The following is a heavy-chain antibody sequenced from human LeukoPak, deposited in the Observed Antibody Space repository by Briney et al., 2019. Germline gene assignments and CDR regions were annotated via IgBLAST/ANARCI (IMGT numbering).Heavy chain of an antibody. CDR2: IYWDDDK. Sequence: ESGPTLVNPTQTLTLTCTFSGLSLSTSGVGVGWIRQPPGKSLEWLALIYWDDDKRYSPSLKSKLTITKDTSKNQVVLTMTNMDPVDTATYYCAHTTPYRGHFDYWGQGTLVTVSS. D-gene: IGHD1-26*01. J-gene: IGHJ4*02. CDR1: GLSLSTSGVG. CDR3: AHTTPYRGHFDY. V-gene: IGHV2-5*02.